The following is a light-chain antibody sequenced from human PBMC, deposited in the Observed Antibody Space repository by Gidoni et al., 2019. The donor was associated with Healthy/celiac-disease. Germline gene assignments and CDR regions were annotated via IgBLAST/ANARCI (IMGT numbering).Light chain of an antibody. CDR3: QQRSNWPPLFT. CDR1: QSVSRY. V-gene: IGKV3-11*01. Sequence: PGERATLSCRASQSVSRYLAWYQQKPGQAPRLLIYDASNRATGIPARFSGSGSGTDFTLTISSLEPEDFAVYYCQQRSNWPPLFTFGPGTKVDIK. J-gene: IGKJ3*01. CDR2: DAS.